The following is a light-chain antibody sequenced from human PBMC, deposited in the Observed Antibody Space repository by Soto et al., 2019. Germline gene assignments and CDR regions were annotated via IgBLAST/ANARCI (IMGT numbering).Light chain of an antibody. CDR3: QQYGSSPPFT. CDR1: QSVSSSY. CDR2: GAS. V-gene: IGKV3-20*01. J-gene: IGKJ3*01. Sequence: EIVLTQSPGTLSLSPGERATLSCRASQSVSSSYLAWYQQKPGQAPGLLIYGASSRATGIPDRFSGSGSGTAFTLTISRLEPEDFAVYYCQQYGSSPPFTFGPGTKVDI.